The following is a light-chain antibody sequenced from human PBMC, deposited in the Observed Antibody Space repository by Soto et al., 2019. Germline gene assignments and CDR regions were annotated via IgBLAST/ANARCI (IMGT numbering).Light chain of an antibody. CDR2: DAS. V-gene: IGKV1-5*01. Sequence: DIQMTQSPSTLSASVGDRVTITCRASQSITNWLAWYQQKPGKAPKLVIHDASSLESGVPSRFSGSGSGTEFTLTISSLQPDDFATYYCQQYNSYSRTFGQGTKVYIK. J-gene: IGKJ1*01. CDR3: QQYNSYSRT. CDR1: QSITNW.